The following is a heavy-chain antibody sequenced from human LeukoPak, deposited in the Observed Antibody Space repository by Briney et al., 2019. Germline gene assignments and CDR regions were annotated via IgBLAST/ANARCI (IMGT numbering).Heavy chain of an antibody. V-gene: IGHV4-34*01. CDR2: INHSGST. D-gene: IGHD3-10*01. CDR1: GGSFSGYY. J-gene: IGHJ3*02. Sequence: SETLSLTCAVYGGSFSGYYWSWIRQPPGKGLEWIGEINHSGSTNCNPSLKSRVTISVDTSKNQFSLKLSSVTAADTAVYYCAGTYYYGSGSDAFDIWGQGTMVTVSS. CDR3: AGTYYYGSGSDAFDI.